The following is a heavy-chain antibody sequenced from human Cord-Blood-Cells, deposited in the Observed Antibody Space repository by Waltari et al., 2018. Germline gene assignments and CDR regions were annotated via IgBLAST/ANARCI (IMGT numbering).Heavy chain of an antibody. CDR3: ARTYYYGSGSYGFDY. D-gene: IGHD3-10*01. V-gene: IGHV3-48*03. Sequence: EVQLVESGGGLVQPGGSLRLSCAASGFTFSSYGMNWVGQDPGKGLEWVSYISSSGSTIYYADSVKGRFTISRDNAKNSLYLQMNSLRAEDTAVYYCARTYYYGSGSYGFDYWGQGTLVTVSS. CDR1: GFTFSSYG. J-gene: IGHJ4*02. CDR2: ISSSGSTI.